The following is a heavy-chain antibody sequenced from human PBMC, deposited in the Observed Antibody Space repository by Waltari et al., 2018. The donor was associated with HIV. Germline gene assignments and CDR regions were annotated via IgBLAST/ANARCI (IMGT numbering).Heavy chain of an antibody. CDR1: GGSFSGYY. D-gene: IGHD6-19*01. J-gene: IGHJ6*02. Sequence: QVQLQQWGAGLLKPSETLSLTCAVYGGSFSGYYWSWIRQPPGKGLEWIGEINHSGSTNYNPALKSRVTISVDTSKNQFSLKLSSVTAADTAVYYCARWDSGIAVAGSPYGRDVWGQGTTVTVSS. CDR3: ARWDSGIAVAGSPYGRDV. V-gene: IGHV4-34*01. CDR2: INHSGST.